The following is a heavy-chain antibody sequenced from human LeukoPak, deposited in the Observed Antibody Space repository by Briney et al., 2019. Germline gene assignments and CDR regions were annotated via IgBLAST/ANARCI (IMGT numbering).Heavy chain of an antibody. CDR3: ARQRGSGCLDY. CDR2: ISGSGGST. Sequence: SGGSLRLSCAASGFTFSSYAMSWVRQAPGKGLEWVSAISGSGGSTYYADSVKGRFTISRDNSENTLYLQMNSLRAEDTAVYYCARQRGSGCLDYWGQGALVAVSS. V-gene: IGHV3-23*01. CDR1: GFTFSSYA. D-gene: IGHD6-19*01. J-gene: IGHJ4*02.